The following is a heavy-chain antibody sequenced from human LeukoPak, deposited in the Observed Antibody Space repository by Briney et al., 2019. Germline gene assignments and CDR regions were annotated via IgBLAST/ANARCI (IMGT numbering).Heavy chain of an antibody. Sequence: GGSLRLSCAASGFSFSIHAMSWVRQAPGKGLEWVSAITPSGDMSLYADSVKGRFTISRDNSKNTLYLQMNSLRAEDTAVYYCARAYYDNSGYRFDYWGQGTLVTVSS. CDR1: GFSFSIHA. V-gene: IGHV3-23*01. D-gene: IGHD3-22*01. CDR3: ARAYYDNSGYRFDY. CDR2: ITPSGDMS. J-gene: IGHJ4*02.